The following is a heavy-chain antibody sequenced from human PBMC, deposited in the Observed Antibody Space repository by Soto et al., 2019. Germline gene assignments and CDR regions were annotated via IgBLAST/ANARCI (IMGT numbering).Heavy chain of an antibody. Sequence: QVQLVESGGGVVQPGRSLRLSCAASGFTFSSYGMNWVRQAPGKGLEWVAVISYDGSIKYYADSVKGRFNISRDNSKNTLYLQKNSLRTEDTDVYYLGKDLALYDSGGNYPRYDYYGMDFWGQGTTVTVSS. CDR3: GKDLALYDSGGNYPRYDYYGMDF. D-gene: IGHD3-22*01. V-gene: IGHV3-30*18. CDR1: GFTFSSYG. CDR2: ISYDGSIK. J-gene: IGHJ6*02.